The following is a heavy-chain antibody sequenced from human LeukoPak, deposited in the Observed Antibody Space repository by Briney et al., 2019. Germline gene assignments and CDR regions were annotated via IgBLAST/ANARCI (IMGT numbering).Heavy chain of an antibody. CDR1: GLTVINHW. CDR2: IKRDGSGK. V-gene: IGHV3-7*01. Sequence: GGPLRLSCAASGLTVINHWMTCVRQAPGKGREWVANIKRDGSGKYYVASVKGRFTISRDNAKNSLYLQMNSLRAEETAVYYCARDGGSRTADPWGQGTLVTVSS. D-gene: IGHD2-2*01. CDR3: ARDGGSRTADP. J-gene: IGHJ5*02.